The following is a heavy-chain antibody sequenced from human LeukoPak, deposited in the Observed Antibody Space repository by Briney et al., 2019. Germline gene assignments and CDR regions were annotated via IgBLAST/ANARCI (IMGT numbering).Heavy chain of an antibody. CDR2: IYYSGST. D-gene: IGHD6-19*01. Sequence: SETLSLTCTVSGGSISSSSYYWGWIRQPPGKGLEWIGSIYYSGSTYYNPSLKSRVTISVDTSKNQFSPKLSSVTAADTAVYYCLVSHIAVAVFDYWGQGTLVTVSS. J-gene: IGHJ4*02. CDR3: LVSHIAVAVFDY. V-gene: IGHV4-39*01. CDR1: GGSISSSSYY.